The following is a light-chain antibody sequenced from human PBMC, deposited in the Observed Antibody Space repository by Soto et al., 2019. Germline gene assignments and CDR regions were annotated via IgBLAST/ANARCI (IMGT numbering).Light chain of an antibody. Sequence: AIRMTQSPSSFSASTGDRVTITCRASQGISSYLAWYQQKPGKAPKLLIHAASILQSGVPSRFSGRGSETDLTLTIYSLQPEDFATYYCQQLSGYPLTFGGGTKVDIK. J-gene: IGKJ4*01. CDR3: QQLSGYPLT. CDR2: AAS. CDR1: QGISSY. V-gene: IGKV1-8*01.